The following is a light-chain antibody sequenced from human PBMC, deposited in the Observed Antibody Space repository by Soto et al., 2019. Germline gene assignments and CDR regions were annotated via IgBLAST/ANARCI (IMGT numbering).Light chain of an antibody. CDR3: SSYAASNNFYFV. CDR1: SSDVGGYNY. Sequence: QSALTQPPSASGSPGQSVTISCTGTSSDVGGYNYVSWYQQYPGRAPKLMIYEVTKRPSGVPDRFSGSKSGNTASLTVSGLQAEDEAEYYCSSYAASNNFYFVFVGGTKLTVL. J-gene: IGLJ3*02. V-gene: IGLV2-8*01. CDR2: EVT.